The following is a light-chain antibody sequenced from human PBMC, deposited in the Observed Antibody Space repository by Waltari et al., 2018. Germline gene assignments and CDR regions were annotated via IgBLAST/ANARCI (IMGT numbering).Light chain of an antibody. CDR1: RGIDAF. Sequence: DIQMTQSPSSLSASVGDRVTITCRASRGIDAFLNWYQQQPGKAPKLLIYDASTLQRGVPTRFSGTRIGTDFSLTCSDLQPEDFATYFCQQSYSAPFTFGRGTRLE. CDR3: QQSYSAPFT. CDR2: DAS. V-gene: IGKV1-39*01. J-gene: IGKJ5*01.